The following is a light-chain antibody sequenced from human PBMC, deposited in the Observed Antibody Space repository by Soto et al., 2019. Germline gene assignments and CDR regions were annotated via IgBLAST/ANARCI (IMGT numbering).Light chain of an antibody. J-gene: IGLJ3*02. V-gene: IGLV2-14*01. Sequence: QSALTRPASVSGSPGQSITISCTGTSSDVGGYNYVSWYQQHPGKAPKLMIYEVSYRPSGVSNRFSGSKSGNTASLTISGLQAEDEADYYCSSYTSSNTVVFGGGTKLTVL. CDR1: SSDVGGYNY. CDR3: SSYTSSNTVV. CDR2: EVS.